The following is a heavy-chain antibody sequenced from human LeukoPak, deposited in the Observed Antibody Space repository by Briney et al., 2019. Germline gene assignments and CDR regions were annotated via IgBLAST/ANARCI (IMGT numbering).Heavy chain of an antibody. CDR2: VKQHGSEK. V-gene: IGHV3-7*03. D-gene: IGHD5-18*01. CDR3: ARGYSYGFDY. Sequence: PGGSLRLSCAASGFTFSDYWMSWVRQAPGKGLEWVANVKQHGSEKYYVDSVKGRFTIFRDDAKDSLYLQMNSLRAEDTAVYYCARGYSYGFDYWGQGTLVTVSS. CDR1: GFTFSDYW. J-gene: IGHJ4*02.